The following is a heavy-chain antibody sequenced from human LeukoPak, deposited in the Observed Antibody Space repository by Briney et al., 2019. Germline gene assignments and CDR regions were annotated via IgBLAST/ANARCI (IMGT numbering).Heavy chain of an antibody. CDR1: GFTFTSYA. J-gene: IGHJ1*01. CDR3: ARDPNGNYVGAFDFQR. V-gene: IGHV3-23*01. CDR2: ITDSGGTT. Sequence: GGSLRLSCAASGFTFTSYAMTWVRQAPGKGLEWVSSITDSGGTTYYADSVKGRFTISRDNDKNTLYLQMNSLRVEDTAVYYCARDPNGNYVGAFDFQRWGQGTLVTVSS. D-gene: IGHD4-17*01.